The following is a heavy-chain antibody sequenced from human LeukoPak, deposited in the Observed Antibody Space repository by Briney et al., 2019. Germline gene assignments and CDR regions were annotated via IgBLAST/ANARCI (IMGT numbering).Heavy chain of an antibody. CDR3: AREVAVGNGALDI. J-gene: IGHJ3*02. D-gene: IGHD1-26*01. V-gene: IGHV1-46*01. CDR2: IDPTGDST. Sequence: ASVKVSCKASGYTFTSYYMHWVRQAPGQGLEWMGIIDPTGDSTVYAQKFQGRVTITRDMSTTTLYVELSSLRSEDTAVYYCAREVAVGNGALDIWGQGTMVTISS. CDR1: GYTFTSYY.